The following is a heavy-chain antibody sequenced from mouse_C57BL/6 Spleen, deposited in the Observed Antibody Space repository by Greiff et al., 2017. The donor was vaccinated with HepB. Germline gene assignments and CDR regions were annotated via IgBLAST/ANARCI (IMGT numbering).Heavy chain of an antibody. V-gene: IGHV1-19*01. Sequence: VQLQQSGPVLVKPGASVKMSCKASGYTFTDYYMNWVKQSHGKSLEWIGVINPYNGGTSYNQKFKDKATLTVDKSSSTAYMELNSLTSEDSAVYYCARSGYYGSSPWFAYWGQGTLVTVSA. CDR2: INPYNGGT. D-gene: IGHD1-1*01. CDR3: ARSGYYGSSPWFAY. J-gene: IGHJ3*01. CDR1: GYTFTDYY.